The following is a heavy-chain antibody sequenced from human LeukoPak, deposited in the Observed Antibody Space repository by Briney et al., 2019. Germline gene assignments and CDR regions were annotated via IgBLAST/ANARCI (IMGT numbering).Heavy chain of an antibody. D-gene: IGHD3-22*01. CDR3: ARAQPYYYDSSGYPSLLDY. J-gene: IGHJ4*02. Sequence: SETLSLTCTVSGGSISSGDYYWSWIRQPPGKGLEWIGYIYYSGSTYYNPSLKSRVTISVDTSKNQFSLKLSSVTAADTAVYYCARAQPYYYDSSGYPSLLDYWGQGTLVTVSS. V-gene: IGHV4-30-4*01. CDR1: GGSISSGDYY. CDR2: IYYSGST.